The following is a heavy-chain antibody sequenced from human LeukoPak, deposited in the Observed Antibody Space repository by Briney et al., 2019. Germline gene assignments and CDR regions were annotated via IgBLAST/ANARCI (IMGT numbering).Heavy chain of an antibody. CDR3: ARSFRPFNSATWFLSFDS. J-gene: IGHJ4*02. CDR2: IHYSGST. V-gene: IGHV4-59*08. D-gene: IGHD3-10*01. CDR1: GGSISSYY. Sequence: SETLSLTCTVSGGSISSYYWSWIRQPPGKGLEWIGYIHYSGSTNYNPSLKSRVTISVDTSKNQFSLKLSSVTAADTAVYYCARSFRPFNSATWFLSFDSWGPGTLVTVSS.